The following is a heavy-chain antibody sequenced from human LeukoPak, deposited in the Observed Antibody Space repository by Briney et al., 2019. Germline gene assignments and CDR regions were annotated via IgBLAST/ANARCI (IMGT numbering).Heavy chain of an antibody. Sequence: PGGSLRLSCAASGFTFSSYAMHWVRQAPGKGLEWVAVISYDGSNKYYADSVKGRFTISRDNSKNTLYLQMNSLRAEDTAVYYCARAAMTGAFDIWGQGTMVTVSS. V-gene: IGHV3-30*04. CDR3: ARAAMTGAFDI. CDR2: ISYDGSNK. CDR1: GFTFSSYA. J-gene: IGHJ3*02. D-gene: IGHD5-18*01.